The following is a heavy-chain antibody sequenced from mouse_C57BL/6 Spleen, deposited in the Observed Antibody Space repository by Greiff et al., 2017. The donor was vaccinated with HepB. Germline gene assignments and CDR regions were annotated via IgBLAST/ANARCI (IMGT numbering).Heavy chain of an antibody. CDR2: IDPENGDT. D-gene: IGHD2-5*01. Sequence: EVQLQQSGAELVRPGASVKLSCTASGFNIKDDYMHWVKQRPEQGLEWIGWIDPENGDTEYASKFQGKATITADTSSNTAYLQLSSLTSEDTAVYYCTTRGPLYSNYEGYFDVWGTGTTVTVSS. V-gene: IGHV14-4*01. CDR3: TTRGPLYSNYEGYFDV. CDR1: GFNIKDDY. J-gene: IGHJ1*03.